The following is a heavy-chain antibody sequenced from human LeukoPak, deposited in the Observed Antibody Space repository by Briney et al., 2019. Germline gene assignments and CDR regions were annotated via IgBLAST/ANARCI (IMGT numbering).Heavy chain of an antibody. D-gene: IGHD3-10*01. CDR3: ARGGRDYGSGSYRRTYFDY. J-gene: IGHJ4*02. V-gene: IGHV4-34*01. Sequence: PSETLSLTCAVYGGSFSGYYWSWIRQPPGKGLEWIGKINHSGSTNYNPSLKSRVTISVDTSKNQFSLKLSSVTAADTAVYYCARGGRDYGSGSYRRTYFDYWGQGTLVTVSS. CDR2: INHSGST. CDR1: GGSFSGYY.